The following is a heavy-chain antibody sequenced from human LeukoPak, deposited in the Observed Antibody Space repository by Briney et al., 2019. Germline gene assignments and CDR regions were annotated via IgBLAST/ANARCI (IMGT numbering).Heavy chain of an antibody. D-gene: IGHD6-6*01. Sequence: GGSLRLSCAASGFTFSSYSMNWVRQAPGKGLEWVSYISSSSSTIYYADSVKGRFTISRDNAKNSLYLQMNSLRAEDTAVYYCARDRVGGSSSILGYWGQGTLVTVSS. J-gene: IGHJ4*02. V-gene: IGHV3-48*04. CDR3: ARDRVGGSSSILGY. CDR1: GFTFSSYS. CDR2: ISSSSSTI.